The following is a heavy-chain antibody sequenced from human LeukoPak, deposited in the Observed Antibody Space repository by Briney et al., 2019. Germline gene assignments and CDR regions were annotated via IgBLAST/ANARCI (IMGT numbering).Heavy chain of an antibody. D-gene: IGHD5-24*01. CDR3: AKSSVSIPQFFES. CDR2: VSGTGGST. J-gene: IGHJ4*02. CDR1: GFTFRHYA. Sequence: GGSLRLSCEASGFTFRHYAMNWVRQAPGKGLEWVSTVSGTGGSTYFADSVKGRFTISRDNSKNTLSLQMNSLSAEDTAIYFCAKSSVSIPQFFESWGQGILVTVSS. V-gene: IGHV3-23*01.